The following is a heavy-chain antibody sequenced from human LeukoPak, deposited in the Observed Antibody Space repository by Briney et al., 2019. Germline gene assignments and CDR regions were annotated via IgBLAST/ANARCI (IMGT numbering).Heavy chain of an antibody. D-gene: IGHD5-18*01. J-gene: IGHJ6*02. Sequence: SETLSLTCTVSGGSISSYYWSWIRQPPGKGLEWIGYIYYSGSTNYNPSLKSRVTISVDTSKNQFSLKLSSVTAADTAVYYCARDGYFPYYYGMDVRGQGTTVTVSS. CDR1: GGSISSYY. CDR2: IYYSGST. V-gene: IGHV4-59*01. CDR3: ARDGYFPYYYGMDV.